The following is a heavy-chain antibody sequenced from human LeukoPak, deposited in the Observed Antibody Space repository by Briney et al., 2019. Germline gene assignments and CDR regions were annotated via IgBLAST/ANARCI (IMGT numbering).Heavy chain of an antibody. CDR2: IRYDGSNK. CDR1: GFTFSSYG. D-gene: IGHD2-2*01. J-gene: IGHJ6*03. V-gene: IGHV3-30*02. Sequence: GGSLRLSCAASGFTFSSYGMHWVRQAPGKGLEWVAFIRYDGSNKYYADSVKGRFTISRDNSKNTLYLQMNSLRAEDTAVYYCARRGTIVVVPAANNYYYYMDVWGKGTTVTISS. CDR3: ARRGTIVVVPAANNYYYYMDV.